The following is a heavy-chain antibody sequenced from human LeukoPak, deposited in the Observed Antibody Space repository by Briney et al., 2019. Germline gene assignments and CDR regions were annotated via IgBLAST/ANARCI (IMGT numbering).Heavy chain of an antibody. CDR1: GYSFTSYW. V-gene: IGHV5-51*01. CDR3: ARSAGRSGGSCYTPKDYYYYAMDV. Sequence: GEPLKISCKGSGYSFTSYWIGWVRQMPGKGLEWMGIIYPGDSDTTYSPSFQGQVTISADKSISTAYLQWSSLKASDTAMYYCARSAGRSGGSCYTPKDYYYYAMDVWGQGTTVTVSS. D-gene: IGHD2-15*01. CDR2: IYPGDSDT. J-gene: IGHJ6*02.